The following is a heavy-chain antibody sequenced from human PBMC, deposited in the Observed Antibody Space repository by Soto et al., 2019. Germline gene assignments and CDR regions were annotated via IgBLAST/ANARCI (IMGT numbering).Heavy chain of an antibody. D-gene: IGHD6-19*01. J-gene: IGHJ6*02. CDR2: IIPIFGTA. CDR1: GGTFSSYA. Sequence: QVQLVQSGAEVKKPGSSVKVSCKASGGTFSSYAISWVRQAPGQGLEWMGGIIPIFGTANYAQKFQGRVTITADESTSTAYMGLSSLRSEDTAVYYCARALSLWSSGWYARLGGMDVWGQGTTVTVSS. CDR3: ARALSLWSSGWYARLGGMDV. V-gene: IGHV1-69*12.